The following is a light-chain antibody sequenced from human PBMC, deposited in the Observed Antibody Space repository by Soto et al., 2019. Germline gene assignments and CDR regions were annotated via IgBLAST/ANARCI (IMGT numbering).Light chain of an antibody. CDR3: QHYSSYSVYT. V-gene: IGKV1-5*01. Sequence: DIQMTQSPSTLSASIGDRVTITCRASQSVSGWLAWCQQKPGEAPKLLIYDASSLEVGVPSRFSGSGSGTPFSLLISSLQPDEFSTYYYQHYSSYSVYTFGQGTRLEI. J-gene: IGKJ2*01. CDR2: DAS. CDR1: QSVSGW.